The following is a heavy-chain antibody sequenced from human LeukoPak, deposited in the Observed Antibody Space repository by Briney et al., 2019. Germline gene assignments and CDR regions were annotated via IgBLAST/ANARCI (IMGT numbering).Heavy chain of an antibody. Sequence: GGSLRLSCAASRFTFSSYEMNWVRQAPGKGLEWVSYISSGSTIYDADSVKGRFTISRDNAKNSLYLQMNSLRAEDTAVYYCASKLFEYSSSEGAFDIWGQGTMVTVSS. V-gene: IGHV3-48*03. J-gene: IGHJ3*02. CDR2: ISSGSTI. CDR1: RFTFSSYE. D-gene: IGHD6-6*01. CDR3: ASKLFEYSSSEGAFDI.